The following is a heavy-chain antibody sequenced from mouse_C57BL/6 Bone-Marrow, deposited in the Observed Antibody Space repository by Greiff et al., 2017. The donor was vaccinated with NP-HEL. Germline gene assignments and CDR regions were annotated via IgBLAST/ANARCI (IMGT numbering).Heavy chain of an antibody. CDR3: ARVLRYVYFDY. CDR1: GYTFTSYW. V-gene: IGHV1-59*01. CDR2: IDPSDSYT. Sequence: QVQLQQPGAELVRPGTSVKLSCKASGYTFTSYWMHWVKQRPGQGLEWIGVIDPSDSYTNYNQKFTGKATLTVDTSSSTAYMQLSSLTSEDSAVYYCARVLRYVYFDYWGQGTTLTVSS. D-gene: IGHD1-1*01. J-gene: IGHJ2*01.